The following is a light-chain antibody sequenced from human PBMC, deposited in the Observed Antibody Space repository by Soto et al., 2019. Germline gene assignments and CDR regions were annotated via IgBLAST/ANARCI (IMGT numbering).Light chain of an antibody. CDR2: DAS. CDR1: QTVSSTY. Sequence: EIVLTQSPGTLSLSPGERATLSCRASQTVSSTYLAWYQQKPGQAPRLLIYDASSRATGIPDRFSGSGSGTDFTLTISRLEPEDFAVYYCQQYGSSLPGTFGQGTTVQIK. CDR3: QQYGSSLPGT. V-gene: IGKV3-20*01. J-gene: IGKJ1*01.